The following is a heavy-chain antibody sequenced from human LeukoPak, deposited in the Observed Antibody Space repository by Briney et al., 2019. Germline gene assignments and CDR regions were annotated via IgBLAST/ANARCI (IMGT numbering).Heavy chain of an antibody. V-gene: IGHV4-4*07. CDR1: GGSISSYY. CDR3: ARDSFDYGDYYDY. Sequence: SETLSLTCTVSGGSISSYYWSWIRQPAGKGLEWIGRIYSSGSTNYNPSLKSRVSMSVDTSKNQFFLKVSSVTAADTAVYYCARDSFDYGDYYDYWGRGTLVTVSS. D-gene: IGHD4-17*01. CDR2: IYSSGST. J-gene: IGHJ4*02.